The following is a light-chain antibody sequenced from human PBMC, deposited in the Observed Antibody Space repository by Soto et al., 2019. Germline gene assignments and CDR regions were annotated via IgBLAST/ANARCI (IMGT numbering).Light chain of an antibody. CDR1: QSISSY. V-gene: IGKV1-39*01. J-gene: IGKJ4*01. Sequence: IQMTQSPSSLSASVGDRVTITCRASQSISSYLNWYQHKPGRAPDLLIYAASSLQSGVPSRFSGSGSGTDFTLTIISLQPEDFATYFCQQSYNIPLTFGGGTKVDIK. CDR3: QQSYNIPLT. CDR2: AAS.